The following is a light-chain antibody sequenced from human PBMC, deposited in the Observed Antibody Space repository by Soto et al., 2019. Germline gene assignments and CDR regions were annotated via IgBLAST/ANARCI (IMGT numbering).Light chain of an antibody. V-gene: IGLV2-14*01. CDR1: SSDVGGYNY. J-gene: IGLJ1*01. Sequence: QSALTQPASVSGSPGQSITISCTGTSSDVGGYNYVSWYQQHPGKAPKFMIYDVSNQPSGVSNRFSGSKSGNTASLTISGLQAEDEADYYCCSYTTSNTRQIVFGTGTKVTVL. CDR3: CSYTTSNTRQIV. CDR2: DVS.